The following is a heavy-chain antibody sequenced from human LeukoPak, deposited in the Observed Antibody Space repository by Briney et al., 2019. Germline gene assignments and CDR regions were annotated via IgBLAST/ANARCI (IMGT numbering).Heavy chain of an antibody. CDR2: MNPNSGNT. J-gene: IGHJ3*02. CDR3: AILSYSSSWYDWNDAFDI. Sequence: ASVKVSCKASGYTFTSYDINWVRQATGQGLELMGWMNPNSGNTGYAQKFQGRVTMTRNTSISTAYMELSSLRSEDTAVYYCAILSYSSSWYDWNDAFDIWGQGTMVTVSS. CDR1: GYTFTSYD. V-gene: IGHV1-8*01. D-gene: IGHD6-13*01.